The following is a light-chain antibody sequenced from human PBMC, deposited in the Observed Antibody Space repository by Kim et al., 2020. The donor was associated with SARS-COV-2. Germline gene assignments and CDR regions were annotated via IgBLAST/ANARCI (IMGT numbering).Light chain of an antibody. Sequence: SSELTQDPAVSVALGQTVRITCQGDSLRSYYASWYQQKPGQAPVLVIYGYNIRPSGIPDRFSGSSSGNTASLTITGAQAEDEADYYCNSRDSSGNHHYVFGTGTKVTVL. CDR3: NSRDSSGNHHYV. V-gene: IGLV3-19*01. J-gene: IGLJ1*01. CDR1: SLRSYY. CDR2: GYN.